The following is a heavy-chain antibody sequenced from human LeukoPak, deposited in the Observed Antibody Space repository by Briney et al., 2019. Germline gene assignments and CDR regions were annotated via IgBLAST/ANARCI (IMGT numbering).Heavy chain of an antibody. J-gene: IGHJ3*02. V-gene: IGHV4-39*07. CDR2: IYYSGST. CDR1: GGSIGSSSYY. CDR3: ARDASKAAFDI. Sequence: SETLSLTCTVSGGSIGSSSYYWGWIRQPPGKGLEWIGSIYYSGSTNYNPSLKSRVTISVDTSKNQFSLKLSSVTAADTAVYYCARDASKAAFDIWGQGTMVTVSS.